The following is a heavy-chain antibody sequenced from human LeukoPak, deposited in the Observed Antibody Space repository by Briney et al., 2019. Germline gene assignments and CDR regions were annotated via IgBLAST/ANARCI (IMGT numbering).Heavy chain of an antibody. D-gene: IGHD3-16*01. CDR1: GFTFSNYG. V-gene: IGHV3-30*19. CDR3: AKDDGSWGGDY. CDR2: ISYDGSNK. J-gene: IGHJ4*02. Sequence: PGGSLRLSCAASGFTFSNYGMHWVRQAPGKGLEWVAVISYDGSNKYYADSVKGRFTISRDNSKNTLYLQMNSLRAEDTAVYYCAKDDGSWGGDYWGQGTLVTVSS.